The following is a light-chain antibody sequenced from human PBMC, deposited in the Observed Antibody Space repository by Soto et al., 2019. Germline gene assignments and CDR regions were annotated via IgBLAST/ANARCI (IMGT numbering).Light chain of an antibody. J-gene: IGKJ1*01. CDR2: KAS. V-gene: IGKV1-5*03. CDR1: QSIDSW. CDR3: QHYKSYPWT. Sequence: DIEMTQSPSTMSASVGDRVTITCRASQSIDSWLAWYQQKPGKAPKFLMYKASNLESGVPLRFSGSGSETEFTLTISSLQPYDFAIYYCQHYKSYPWTFGQGTKVELK.